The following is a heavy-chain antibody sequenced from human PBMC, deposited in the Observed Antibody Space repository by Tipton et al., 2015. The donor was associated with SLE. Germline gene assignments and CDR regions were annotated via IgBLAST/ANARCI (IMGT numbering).Heavy chain of an antibody. CDR1: GYSISNGYY. Sequence: TLSLTCTVSGYSISNGYYWAWIRQPPGKGLEWIGTIYHRGTTDYNPSLKRRVTISVDTSKNHFSLKMSSVTAADTAVYYCARAGDPDYWYFDLWGRGTLVTVSS. D-gene: IGHD5-24*01. CDR2: IYHRGTT. V-gene: IGHV4-38-2*02. CDR3: ARAGDPDYWYFDL. J-gene: IGHJ2*01.